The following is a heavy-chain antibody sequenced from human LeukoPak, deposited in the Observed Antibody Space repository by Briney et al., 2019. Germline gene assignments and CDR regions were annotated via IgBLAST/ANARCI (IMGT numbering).Heavy chain of an antibody. D-gene: IGHD1-26*01. CDR3: ARDPRGIVGANHNWFDP. J-gene: IGHJ5*02. V-gene: IGHV4-4*07. Sequence: SETLSLTCTVSGGSISSYYWSLIRQPAGKGLEWIGRIYASGSTNYNPSLKSRVTMSVDTSKSQFSLKLISVTAADTAVDYCARDPRGIVGANHNWFDPWGQGTLVTVSS. CDR2: IYASGST. CDR1: GGSISSYY.